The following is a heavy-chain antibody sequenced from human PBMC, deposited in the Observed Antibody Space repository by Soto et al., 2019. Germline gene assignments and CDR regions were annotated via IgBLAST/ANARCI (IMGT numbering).Heavy chain of an antibody. D-gene: IGHD2-15*01. CDR3: ARDGVAEIDY. CDR2: IDIFSATI. J-gene: IGHJ4*02. V-gene: IGHV3-48*02. Sequence: EVQLVASGGGLVQPGGSLRLSCAASGFTFSDYNMIWVRQAPGKGLQWVSYIDIFSATIYYADSVRGRFTISRDNAKNSLYLQMNSLRDEDTAVYYCARDGVAEIDYWGQGTLVTVSS. CDR1: GFTFSDYN.